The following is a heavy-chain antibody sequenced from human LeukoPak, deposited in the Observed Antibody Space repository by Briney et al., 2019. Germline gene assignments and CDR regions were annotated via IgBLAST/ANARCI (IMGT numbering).Heavy chain of an antibody. CDR1: GGSFSGYY. CDR3: ARDQRGVRGVSYGGYYGMDV. D-gene: IGHD3-10*01. J-gene: IGHJ6*02. Sequence: SETLSLTRAVYGGSFSGYYWSWIRQPPGKGLEWIGEINHSGSTNYNPSLKSRVTISVDTSKNQFSLKLSSVTAADTAVYYCARDQRGVRGVSYGGYYGMDVWGQGTTVTVSS. V-gene: IGHV4-34*01. CDR2: INHSGST.